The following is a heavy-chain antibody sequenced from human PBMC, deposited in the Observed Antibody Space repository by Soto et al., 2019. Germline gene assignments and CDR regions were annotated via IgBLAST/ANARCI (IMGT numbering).Heavy chain of an antibody. J-gene: IGHJ4*02. Sequence: EVHLVESGGGVVQAGGSLRLSCAASGFSFSTWMHWVRQAPGKGLVWLSRINSDGSSISYADSVKGRFFVSRDNAKNTLYLQINSLTAEDTAVYYCTRGASGYGNFDYWGQGVLLTVSS. V-gene: IGHV3-74*01. CDR3: TRGASGYGNFDY. CDR2: INSDGSSI. D-gene: IGHD5-12*01. CDR1: GFSFSTW.